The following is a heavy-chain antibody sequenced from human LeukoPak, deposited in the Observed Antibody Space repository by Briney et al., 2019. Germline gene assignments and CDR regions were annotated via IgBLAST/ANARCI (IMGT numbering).Heavy chain of an antibody. CDR3: ARAPAFGVAHYFDY. CDR2: ISYDGSNK. J-gene: IGHJ4*02. V-gene: IGHV3-30-3*01. CDR1: GFTFSSYA. Sequence: GGSLRLSCAASGFTFSSYAMHWVRQAPGKGLEWVAVISYDGSNKYYADSVKGRFTISRDNSKNTLYLQMNSLRAEDTAVYYCARAPAFGVAHYFDYWGPGTLVTVSS. D-gene: IGHD3-3*01.